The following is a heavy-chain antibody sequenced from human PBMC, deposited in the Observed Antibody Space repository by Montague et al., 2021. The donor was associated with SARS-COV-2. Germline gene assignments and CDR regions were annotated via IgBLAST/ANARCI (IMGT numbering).Heavy chain of an antibody. J-gene: IGHJ6*02. CDR3: GRDSVSYGLDV. V-gene: IGHV4-59*01. CDR1: GVSISSDY. CDR2: IYYTGST. D-gene: IGHD3-16*01. Sequence: SETLSLTCTISGVSISSDYWIWIRQPPGKGLEWIGYIYYTGSTNYNPSLKSRVTISVDTSKNQFSLKLSSVTAADTAAYYCGRDSVSYGLDVWGQGTTVTVSS.